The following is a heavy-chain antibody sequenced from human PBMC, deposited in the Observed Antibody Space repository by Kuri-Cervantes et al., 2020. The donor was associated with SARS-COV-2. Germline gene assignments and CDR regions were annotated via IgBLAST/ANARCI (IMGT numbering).Heavy chain of an antibody. CDR3: ARVGDIVVVPAAITA. Sequence: SETLSLTCTVSGGPISSSSYYWGWIRQPPGKGLEWIGSIYYSGSTYYNPSLKSRVTISVDTSKNQFSLKLNSVAAADTAVYYCARVGDIVVVPAAITAWGQGTLVTVSS. J-gene: IGHJ5*02. V-gene: IGHV4-39*07. CDR2: IYYSGST. CDR1: GGPISSSSYY. D-gene: IGHD2-2*02.